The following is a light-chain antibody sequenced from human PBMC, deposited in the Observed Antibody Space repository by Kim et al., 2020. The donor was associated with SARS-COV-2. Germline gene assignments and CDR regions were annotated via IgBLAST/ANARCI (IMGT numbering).Light chain of an antibody. CDR1: SSDVGAYNY. V-gene: IGLV2-14*03. CDR2: DVR. Sequence: LTQPASVSGSPGQSITISCTGTSSDVGAYNYVSWYQQLPGKVPKLIIYDVRNRPSGISNRFSGSKSGNTASLTISGLQAEDEADYYCSSYTSSSTYVFGTGTKVTVL. CDR3: SSYTSSSTYV. J-gene: IGLJ1*01.